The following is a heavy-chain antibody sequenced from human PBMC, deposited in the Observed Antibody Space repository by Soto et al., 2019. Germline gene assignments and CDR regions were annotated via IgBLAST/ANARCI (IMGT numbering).Heavy chain of an antibody. CDR1: RFTFSSYA. CDR3: AREEVSARKHYGMDV. CDR2: ISYDGSNK. Sequence: QVQLVESGGGVVQPGRSLRLSCAASRFTFSSYAMHWVRQAPGKGLEWVAVISYDGSNKYYADSVKGRFTISRDNSKNTLYLQMNSLRAEDTAVYYCAREEVSARKHYGMDVWGQGTTVTVSS. V-gene: IGHV3-30-3*01. D-gene: IGHD1-20*01. J-gene: IGHJ6*02.